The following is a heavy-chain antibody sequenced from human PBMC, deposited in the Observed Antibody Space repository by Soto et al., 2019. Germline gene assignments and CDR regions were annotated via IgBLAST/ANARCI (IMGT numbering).Heavy chain of an antibody. Sequence: QVQLVQSGAEVKKPGSSVKVSCKASGGTFSSYTISWVRQAPGQGLEWMGRIIPILGIANYAQKFQGRVTXTXXQSTSTADMELSSLRSEDTAVYYCAGGMRGGHQDYWGQGTLVTVS. D-gene: IGHD3-16*01. CDR1: GGTFSSYT. J-gene: IGHJ4*02. V-gene: IGHV1-69*02. CDR2: IIPILGIA. CDR3: AGGMRGGHQDY.